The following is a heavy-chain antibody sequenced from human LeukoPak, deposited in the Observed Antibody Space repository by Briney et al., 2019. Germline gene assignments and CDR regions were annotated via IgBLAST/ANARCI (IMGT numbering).Heavy chain of an antibody. Sequence: GGSLRLSCAASGFTFSDYYMNWIRQAPGKGLEWVSYITSSGNTVYYADSVKGRFTISRDTAKNSLYLQMDSLRAEDTAVYYCARVGVSSGYYFRGYYYYYMDVWGKGTTVTISS. CDR3: ARVGVSSGYYFRGYYYYYMDV. J-gene: IGHJ6*03. CDR1: GFTFSDYY. D-gene: IGHD3-22*01. V-gene: IGHV3-11*01. CDR2: ITSSGNTV.